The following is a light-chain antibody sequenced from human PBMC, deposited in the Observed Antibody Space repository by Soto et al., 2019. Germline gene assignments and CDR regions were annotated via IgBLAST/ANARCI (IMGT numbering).Light chain of an antibody. V-gene: IGLV2-8*01. CDR3: SSYAGGNNLV. J-gene: IGLJ2*01. CDR2: EVS. CDR1: SSDVGGYNY. Sequence: QSALTQPPSASGSPGQSVTISCTGTSSDVGGYNYVSWYQQHPGKAPKLMIYEVSKRPSGVPDRFSGSKSGNTASLGVSGLQAEDEADYYCSSYAGGNNLVFGGGTKLTVL.